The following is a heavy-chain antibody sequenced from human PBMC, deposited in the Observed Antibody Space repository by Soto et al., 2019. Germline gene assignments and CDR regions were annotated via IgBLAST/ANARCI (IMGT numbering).Heavy chain of an antibody. D-gene: IGHD3-9*01. CDR1: GYTFTSYA. Sequence: ASVKVSCKASGYTFTSYAMHWVRQAPGQRLEWMGWINAGNGNTKYSQKFQGRVTITRDTSASTAYMELSSLRSEDTAVYYCARGDILSGFYLRFDPWGQGTLVTVSS. CDR2: INAGNGNT. CDR3: ARGDILSGFYLRFDP. J-gene: IGHJ5*02. V-gene: IGHV1-3*01.